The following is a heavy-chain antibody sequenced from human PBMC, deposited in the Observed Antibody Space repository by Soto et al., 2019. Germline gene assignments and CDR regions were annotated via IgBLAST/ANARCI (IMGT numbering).Heavy chain of an antibody. D-gene: IGHD3-3*01. V-gene: IGHV1-69*13. J-gene: IGHJ3*02. CDR3: ARDMGVLRFVERHPRRAFDI. Sequence: SVKVSCKASGGTFSSYAISWVRQAPGQGLEWMGGIIPIFGTANYAQKFQGRVTITADESTSTAYMELSSLRSEDTAVYYCARDMGVLRFVERHPRRAFDIWGQGTMVTVSS. CDR1: GGTFSSYA. CDR2: IIPIFGTA.